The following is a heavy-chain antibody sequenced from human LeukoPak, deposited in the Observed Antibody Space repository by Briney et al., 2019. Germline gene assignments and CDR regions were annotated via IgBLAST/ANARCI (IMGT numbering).Heavy chain of an antibody. J-gene: IGHJ4*02. V-gene: IGHV3-13*01. D-gene: IGHD1-26*01. CDR2: IGHAGYT. Sequence: GGTLRLSCAASGFAFSSYDMHWVRQVSGKGLEWGSAIGHAGYTYYADSVKGRFTIPREDAKNYYFLQMNSLRAGDTAVYFCAALGDSIYWGQGTLVTVSS. CDR1: GFAFSSYD. CDR3: AALGDSIY.